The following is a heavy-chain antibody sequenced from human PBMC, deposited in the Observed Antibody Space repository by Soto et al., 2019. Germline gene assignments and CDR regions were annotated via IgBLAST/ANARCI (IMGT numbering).Heavy chain of an antibody. D-gene: IGHD6-19*01. CDR2: ISSNGGST. CDR3: VKVNIAVAGTWAFDI. Sequence: GGSLRLSCSASGFTFSSYAMHWVRQAPGKGLEYVSAISSNGGSTYYADSVKGRFTISRDNSKNTLYLQMSSLRAEDTAVYYCVKVNIAVAGTWAFDIWGQGTMVTVSS. CDR1: GFTFSSYA. V-gene: IGHV3-64D*06. J-gene: IGHJ3*02.